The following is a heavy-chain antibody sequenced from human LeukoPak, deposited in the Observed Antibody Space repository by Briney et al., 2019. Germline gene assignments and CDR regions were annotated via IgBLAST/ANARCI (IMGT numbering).Heavy chain of an antibody. CDR1: GGSISSSSYY. Sequence: SETLSPTCTVSGGSISSSSYYWGWIRQPPGKGLEWIGSIYYSGSTYYNPSLKSRVTISVDTSKNQFSLKLSSVTAADTAVYYCARHVGNSGSGSYLTYFDYWGQGTLVTVSS. J-gene: IGHJ4*02. CDR3: ARHVGNSGSGSYLTYFDY. D-gene: IGHD3-10*01. V-gene: IGHV4-39*01. CDR2: IYYSGST.